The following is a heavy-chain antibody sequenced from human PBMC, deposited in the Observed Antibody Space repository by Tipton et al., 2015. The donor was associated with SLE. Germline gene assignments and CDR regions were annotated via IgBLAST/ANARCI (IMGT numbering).Heavy chain of an antibody. CDR1: GFTFSDYY. Sequence: GSLRLSCAASGFTFSDYYMSWIRQAPGKGLEWVSYISSSSSYIYYADSVKGRFTISRDNAKNSLYLQMNSLRAEDTAVYYCARASRPISWFDPWGQGTLVTVSS. J-gene: IGHJ5*02. CDR2: ISSSSSYI. V-gene: IGHV3-11*06. CDR3: ARASRPISWFDP. D-gene: IGHD1-1*01.